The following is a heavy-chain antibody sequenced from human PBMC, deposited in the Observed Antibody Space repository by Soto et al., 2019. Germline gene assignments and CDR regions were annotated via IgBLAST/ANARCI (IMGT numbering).Heavy chain of an antibody. D-gene: IGHD3-10*01. Sequence: PSETLSLTCDVSGGSISIGTDYWGWIRQPPGKGLEWIGNIHYSGSTNYNPSLKSRLSISVDTSKSQFSLKLTSVSAADTAVYFCARQPGANWLDSWGQGTLVTVSS. CDR3: ARQPGANWLDS. J-gene: IGHJ5*01. V-gene: IGHV4-39*01. CDR1: GGSISIGTDY. CDR2: IHYSGST.